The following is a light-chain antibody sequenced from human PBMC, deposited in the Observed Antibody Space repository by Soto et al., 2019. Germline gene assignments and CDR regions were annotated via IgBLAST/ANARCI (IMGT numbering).Light chain of an antibody. CDR2: GAS. CDR1: QSVCSS. V-gene: IGKV3D-15*01. Sequence: EIVMTQSPATLSLSPGQRASLSCRDSQSVCSSLAWYQQKLGQAPRLLIYGASDRATGIPGRFSGSGSGTDFTLTISRLEPEDFAVYYCQQYDTWSWTFGQGTRVEIK. J-gene: IGKJ1*01. CDR3: QQYDTWSWT.